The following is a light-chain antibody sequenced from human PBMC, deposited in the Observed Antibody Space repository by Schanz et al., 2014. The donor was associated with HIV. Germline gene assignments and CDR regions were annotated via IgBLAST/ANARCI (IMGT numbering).Light chain of an antibody. CDR2: SAS. CDR3: QNTGSAPLT. Sequence: DIQMTQSPSTLSASVGDRVTITCRASQDIRARLAWYQQRPGQVPRLLIDSASTLQTGVPSRFSGSGSGTDFTLTINSLQPEDFATYYCQNTGSAPLTFGGGTKVE. J-gene: IGKJ4*01. CDR1: QDIRAR. V-gene: IGKV1-27*01.